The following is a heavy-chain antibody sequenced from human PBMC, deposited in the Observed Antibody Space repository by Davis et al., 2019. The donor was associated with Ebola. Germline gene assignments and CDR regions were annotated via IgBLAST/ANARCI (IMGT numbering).Heavy chain of an antibody. CDR2: INPSGGST. CDR1: GYTFITYY. V-gene: IGHV1-46*01. Sequence: ASVKVSCKASGYTFITYYIHWVRQAPGQGLEWMGIINPSGGSTTYAQKFQGRVTMTRNTSISTAYMELSSLRSEDTAVYYCARGPLANYLWNWFDPWGQGTLVTVSS. CDR3: ARGPLANYLWNWFDP. D-gene: IGHD4/OR15-4a*01. J-gene: IGHJ5*02.